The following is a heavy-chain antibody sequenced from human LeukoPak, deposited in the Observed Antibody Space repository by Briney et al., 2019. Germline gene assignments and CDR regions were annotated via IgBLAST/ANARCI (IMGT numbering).Heavy chain of an antibody. D-gene: IGHD3-9*01. CDR3: TTEYYDILTGYFPIDY. CDR2: IKSKTDGGTT. J-gene: IGHJ4*02. V-gene: IGHV3-15*01. Sequence: GGSLRLSCAASGFTFSNAWMSWVRQAPGKALEWVGRIKSKTDGGTTDYAAPVKGRFTISRDDSKNTLYLQMNSLKTEDTAVYYCTTEYYDILTGYFPIDYWGQGTLVTVSS. CDR1: GFTFSNAW.